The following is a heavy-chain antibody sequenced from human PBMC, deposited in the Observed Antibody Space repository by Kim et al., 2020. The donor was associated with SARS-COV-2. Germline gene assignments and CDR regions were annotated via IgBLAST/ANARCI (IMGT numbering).Heavy chain of an antibody. CDR3: ARAGPSYYYYGMDV. Sequence: NPSLKSRVTISVDRSKNQFSLKLSSVTAADTAVYYCARAGPSYYYYGMDVWGQGTTVTVSS. V-gene: IGHV4-30-2*01. J-gene: IGHJ6*02. D-gene: IGHD2-8*02.